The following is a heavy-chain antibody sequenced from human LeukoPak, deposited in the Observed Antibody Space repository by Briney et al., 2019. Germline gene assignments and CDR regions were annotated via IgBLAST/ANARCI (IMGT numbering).Heavy chain of an antibody. CDR1: GYTFTSYY. CDR2: INPSGGST. V-gene: IGHV1-46*01. J-gene: IGHJ4*02. D-gene: IGHD6-6*01. CDR3: AREGIAARTFDY. Sequence: ASVKVSCKASGYTFTSYYMHWVRQAPGQGLEWMGIINPSGGSTSYAQKFQGRVTMTRDMSTSTVYMELSSLRSEDTAVYYCAREGIAARTFDYWGQGNLVTVSS.